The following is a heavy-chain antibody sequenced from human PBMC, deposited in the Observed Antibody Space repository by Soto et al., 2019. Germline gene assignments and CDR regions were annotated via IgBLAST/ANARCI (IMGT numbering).Heavy chain of an antibody. D-gene: IGHD2-2*01. V-gene: IGHV3-7*05. J-gene: IGHJ6*03. CDR2: IKQDGSEK. CDR1: GFTFSSYW. CDR3: ARERRYCTSCYSRYYYYMDV. Sequence: PGGSLRLSCAASGFTFSSYWMSWVRQAPGKGLEWVANIKQDGSEKYYVDSVKGRFTISRDNAKSSLYLQMNSLRAEDTAVYYCARERRYCTSCYSRYYYYMDVWGKGTTVTVSS.